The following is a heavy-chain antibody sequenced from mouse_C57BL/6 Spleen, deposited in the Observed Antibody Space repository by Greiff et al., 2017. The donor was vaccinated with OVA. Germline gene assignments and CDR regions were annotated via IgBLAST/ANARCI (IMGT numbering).Heavy chain of an antibody. D-gene: IGHD1-1*01. CDR2: ISSGSSTI. CDR1: GFTFSDYG. CDR3: ARSAVVRDYAMDY. V-gene: IGHV5-17*01. Sequence: EVKVVESGGGLVQPGGSLKLSCAASGFTFSDYGMHWVRQAPEKGLEWVAYISSGSSTIYYADTVRGRFTISRDNAKNTLFLQMTSLRSEDTAMYDCARSAVVRDYAMDYWGQGTSVTGSS. J-gene: IGHJ4*01.